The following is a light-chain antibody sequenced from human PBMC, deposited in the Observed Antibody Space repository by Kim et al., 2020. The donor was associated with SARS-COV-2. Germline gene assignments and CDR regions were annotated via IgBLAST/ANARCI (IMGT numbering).Light chain of an antibody. Sequence: SVGDRVPITCRASQDISNYLAWFQLQPGKAPKLLIYSASALQPGVPSRFSGSGSGTDFTLTVTSLQPEDVATYYCQKCDSAPWTFGQGTKVDIK. CDR1: QDISNY. CDR2: SAS. V-gene: IGKV1-27*01. J-gene: IGKJ1*01. CDR3: QKCDSAPWT.